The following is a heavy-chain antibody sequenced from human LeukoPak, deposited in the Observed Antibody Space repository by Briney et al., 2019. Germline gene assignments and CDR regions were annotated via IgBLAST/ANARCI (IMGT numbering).Heavy chain of an antibody. CDR2: ISGDGSMT. D-gene: IGHD4-17*01. CDR3: ARDLYYGDYVFEF. Sequence: GGSLRLSCEGSGFIFSNYWMHWVRQVPGKGLMWVSRISGDGSMTAYADSMKGRFTISRDNAKNTLYLEVNSLRVEDTAMYYCARDLYYGDYVFEFWGQGTLVTVSS. V-gene: IGHV3-74*01. J-gene: IGHJ4*02. CDR1: GFIFSNYW.